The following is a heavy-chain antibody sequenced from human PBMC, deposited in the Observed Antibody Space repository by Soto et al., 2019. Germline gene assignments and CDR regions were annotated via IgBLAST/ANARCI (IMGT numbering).Heavy chain of an antibody. D-gene: IGHD4-17*01. CDR3: ASTVTKTYGMDV. J-gene: IGHJ6*02. CDR1: GYTFTSYY. Sequence: AASVKVSCKASGYTFTSYYMHWVRQAPGQGLEWMGIINPSGGSTSYAQKFQGRVTMTRDTSTSTVYMELSSLRSEDTAVYYCASTVTKTYGMDVWGQGTTVTVSS. CDR2: INPSGGST. V-gene: IGHV1-46*01.